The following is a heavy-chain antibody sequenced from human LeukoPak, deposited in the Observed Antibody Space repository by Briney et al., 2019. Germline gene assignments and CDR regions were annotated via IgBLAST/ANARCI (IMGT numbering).Heavy chain of an antibody. J-gene: IGHJ4*02. V-gene: IGHV1-2*02. CDR3: AREGQYSSGWSEFDY. Sequence: ASVKVSCKASGGTFSSYAISWVRQAPGQGLEWMGWINPNSGGTNYAQKFQGRVTMTRDTSISTAYMELSRLRSDDTAVYYCAREGQYSSGWSEFDYWGQGTLVTVSS. D-gene: IGHD6-19*01. CDR1: GGTFSSYA. CDR2: INPNSGGT.